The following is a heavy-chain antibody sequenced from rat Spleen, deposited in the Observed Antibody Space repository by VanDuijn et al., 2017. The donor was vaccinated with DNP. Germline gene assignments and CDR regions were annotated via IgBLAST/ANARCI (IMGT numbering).Heavy chain of an antibody. CDR1: GFTFSDYY. Sequence: EVQLVESGGGLVQPGRSLKLSCAVSGFTFSDYYMAWVRQAPAKGLEWVATISSDGSDTYYRDSVKGRFTISRDNAQSTLYLQMDSLRSEDTATYYCARHRTISPYYYDMDAWGQGASVTVSS. J-gene: IGHJ4*01. V-gene: IGHV5-7*01. CDR3: ARHRTISPYYYDMDA. CDR2: ISSDGSDT.